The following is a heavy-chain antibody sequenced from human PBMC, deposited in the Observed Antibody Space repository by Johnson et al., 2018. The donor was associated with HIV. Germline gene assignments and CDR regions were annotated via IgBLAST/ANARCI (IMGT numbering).Heavy chain of an antibody. CDR3: AKDIYGYDASDI. V-gene: IGHV3-30-3*01. Sequence: QMLLVESGGGVVQPGRSLRLSCAASGFTFTIYAMHWVRQAPGKGLEWVAVISYDGSNKYYADSVKGRFTISRDNSKNTLYMQMKSLKAEDTAVYYCAKDIYGYDASDIWGQGTMVTVSS. J-gene: IGHJ3*02. CDR2: ISYDGSNK. CDR1: GFTFTIYA. D-gene: IGHD5-24*01.